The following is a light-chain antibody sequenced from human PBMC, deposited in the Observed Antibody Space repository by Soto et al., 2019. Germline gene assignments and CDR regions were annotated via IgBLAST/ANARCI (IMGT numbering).Light chain of an antibody. Sequence: QSALTQPASVSGSPGQSITISCTGTSSDVGSYNLVSWCQQHPGKAPKLMIYEGSKRPSGVSNRFSGSKSGNTASLTISGLQAEDEAGYYCCSYAGSGTWVFGGGTKVTVL. CDR3: CSYAGSGTWV. J-gene: IGLJ3*02. CDR1: SSDVGSYNL. CDR2: EGS. V-gene: IGLV2-23*01.